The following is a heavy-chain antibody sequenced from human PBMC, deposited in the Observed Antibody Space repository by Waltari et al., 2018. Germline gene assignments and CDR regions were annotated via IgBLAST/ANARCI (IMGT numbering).Heavy chain of an antibody. CDR2: IRSRFKGDAT. CDR3: IRPFEMGID. D-gene: IGHD7-27*01. V-gene: IGHV3-73*01. CDR1: GIIIRDYA. J-gene: IGHJ4*02. Sequence: EVQLVGSGGAWVQPGGSLKVPCAASGIIIRDYAIHWVRQASGKGPEWVGRIRSRFKGDATAYGESVQGRFTISRDDSKNTVYLEMNSLKTDDTAVYYCIRPFEMGIDWGQGTLVTVSS.